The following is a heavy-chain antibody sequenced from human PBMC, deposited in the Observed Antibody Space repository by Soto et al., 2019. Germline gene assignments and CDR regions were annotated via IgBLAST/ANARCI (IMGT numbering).Heavy chain of an antibody. CDR1: GFTFSSYG. J-gene: IGHJ4*02. CDR2: ISYDGINK. Sequence: QVQLVESGGGVVQPGRSLRLSCAASGFTFSSYGMHWVRQAPGKGLEWVAFISYDGINKYYADSVKGRFTISRDNSKSTLYLQMSSLRAEETAVYYCAKDRWVRQLRAYFDYWGQGTRVTVSS. D-gene: IGHD4-17*01. CDR3: AKDRWVRQLRAYFDY. V-gene: IGHV3-30*18.